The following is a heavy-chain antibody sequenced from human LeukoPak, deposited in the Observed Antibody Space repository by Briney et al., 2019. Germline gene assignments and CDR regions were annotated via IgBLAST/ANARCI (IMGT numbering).Heavy chain of an antibody. J-gene: IGHJ4*02. CDR3: VNYYDSSDYQQPNHFDY. Sequence: SEILSLTCTVFGGSISSSSYYWGWIRQPPGKGLDWIGSIYYSGSTYYNPSLKSRFTISVDTSKNQFSLKLSSVTAADTAVYYCVNYYDSSDYQQPNHFDYWGQGTLVTVSS. CDR1: GGSISSSSYY. V-gene: IGHV4-39*01. CDR2: IYYSGST. D-gene: IGHD3-22*01.